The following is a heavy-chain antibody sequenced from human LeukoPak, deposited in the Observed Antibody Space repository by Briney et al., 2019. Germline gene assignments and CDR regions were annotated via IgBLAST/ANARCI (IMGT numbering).Heavy chain of an antibody. J-gene: IGHJ4*02. CDR1: GFTFSSYV. Sequence: PGGSLRLSCAASGFTFSSYVKSWVRQAPGKGLEWVSAISGSGGSTYYADSVKGRFTISRDNSKNTLYLQMNSLRAEDTAVYYCAKVLIGIAAAGTAYYFDYWGQGTLVTVSS. V-gene: IGHV3-23*01. CDR3: AKVLIGIAAAGTAYYFDY. CDR2: ISGSGGST. D-gene: IGHD6-13*01.